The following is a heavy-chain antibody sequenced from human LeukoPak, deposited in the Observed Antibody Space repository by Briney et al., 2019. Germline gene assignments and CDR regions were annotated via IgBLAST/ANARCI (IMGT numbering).Heavy chain of an antibody. CDR3: ARGLPGAFDI. Sequence: GGSLRLSCAASGFTFSSFGMHWVHQTPGKGLEWVALIWFDGNNKYYADSVKGRFTISRDNSKNTLYLQMNSLRAEDTAVYYCARGLPGAFDIWGQGTMVTVSS. D-gene: IGHD4-11*01. J-gene: IGHJ3*02. V-gene: IGHV3-33*01. CDR1: GFTFSSFG. CDR2: IWFDGNNK.